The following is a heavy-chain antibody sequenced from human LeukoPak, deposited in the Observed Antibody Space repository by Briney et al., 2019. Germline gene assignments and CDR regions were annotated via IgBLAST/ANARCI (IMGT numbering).Heavy chain of an antibody. V-gene: IGHV4-39*01. Sequence: SETLSLTCTVTGDSITSRTYYWAWIRQPAGQGLEWIGTIYYSGTTYYNPSLKSRVTISLDTASNQLSLGLTSVIAVDTAIYYCARHRYYDSWIHTGAFDIWGHGTAVTVSS. D-gene: IGHD3-3*01. CDR3: ARHRYYDSWIHTGAFDI. J-gene: IGHJ3*02. CDR1: GDSITSRTYY. CDR2: IYYSGTT.